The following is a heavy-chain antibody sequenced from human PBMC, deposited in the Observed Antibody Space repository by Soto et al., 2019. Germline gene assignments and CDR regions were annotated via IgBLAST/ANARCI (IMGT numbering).Heavy chain of an antibody. D-gene: IGHD2-21*02. V-gene: IGHV1-8*01. J-gene: IGHJ2*01. CDR2: MNPNSGNT. CDR1: GYTFTSYD. Sequence: QVQLVQSGAEVKKPGASVKVSCKASGYTFTSYDINWVRQATGQGLEWMGWMNPNSGNTGYAQKFQGRVTMTRNTSLSTAYMELSSLGSEDTAGYYCGRGGDRPYNYWYFDLWGRGTLVTVSS. CDR3: GRGGDRPYNYWYFDL.